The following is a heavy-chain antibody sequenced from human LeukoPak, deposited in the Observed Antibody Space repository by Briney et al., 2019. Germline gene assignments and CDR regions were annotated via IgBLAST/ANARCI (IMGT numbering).Heavy chain of an antibody. J-gene: IGHJ4*02. Sequence: HTGGSLRLSCVASGFTFSSHHMNWVRQTPGKGLESVATIKPDGSEKYYVDSVKGRFTISRDNAKSSLYLQMNSLRAEDTGVYFCARMSSNCDYWGQGTLVTISS. V-gene: IGHV3-7*01. CDR1: GFTFSSHH. CDR2: IKPDGSEK. D-gene: IGHD2-2*01. CDR3: ARMSSNCDY.